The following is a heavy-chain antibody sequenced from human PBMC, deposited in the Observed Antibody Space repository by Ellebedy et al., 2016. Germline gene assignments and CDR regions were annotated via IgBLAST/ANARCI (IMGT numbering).Heavy chain of an antibody. CDR3: AKAPPVDGSGHDNNYYFHY. CDR1: GFTFSSYV. J-gene: IGHJ4*02. CDR2: ISYGGSIT. V-gene: IGHV3-30*18. Sequence: GESLKISXAASGFTFSSYVIHWVRQAPGMGLEWVTIISYGGSITYYADSVKGRFTVSRDDSKNTLYLQMNSLRPEDTAVYYCAKAPPVDGSGHDNNYYFHYWGQGTLVTVSS. D-gene: IGHD5-12*01.